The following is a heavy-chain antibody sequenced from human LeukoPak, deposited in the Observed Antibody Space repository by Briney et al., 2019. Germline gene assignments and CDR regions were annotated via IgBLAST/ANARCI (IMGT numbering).Heavy chain of an antibody. CDR1: GFTFDDYS. V-gene: IGHV3-43D*03. Sequence: GGSLRLSCAASGFTFDDYSMHWVRQAPGKGLEWVSLISWNGGSSYYADSVKGRFTISRDNSKNSLYLQMNSLRAEDTALYYCAKSDYGYYFDSWGQGTLVTVSS. J-gene: IGHJ4*02. CDR2: ISWNGGSS. CDR3: AKSDYGYYFDS. D-gene: IGHD4-17*01.